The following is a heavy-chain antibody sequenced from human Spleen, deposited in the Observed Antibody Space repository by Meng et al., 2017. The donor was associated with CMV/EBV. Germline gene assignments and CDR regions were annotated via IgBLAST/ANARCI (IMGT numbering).Heavy chain of an antibody. Sequence: GGSLRLSCVASGFSFSDYGMHWVRQVPGKGLEWLAIMWHDGGEKEYADSVRGRFTISRDNSENTLFLQMNSLRVDDTAVYYCAKDAFCSSTHCYYYGMDVWGQGTTVTVSS. CDR2: MWHDGGEK. CDR3: AKDAFCSSTHCYYYGMDV. CDR1: GFSFSDYG. J-gene: IGHJ6*02. V-gene: IGHV3-33*06. D-gene: IGHD2-2*01.